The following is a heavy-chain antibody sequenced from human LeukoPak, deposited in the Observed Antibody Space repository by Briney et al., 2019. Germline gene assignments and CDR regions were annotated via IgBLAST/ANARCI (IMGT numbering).Heavy chain of an antibody. CDR3: ARHSGWYVY. Sequence: PSETLSLTCAVYGGSFSGYYWSWIRQPPGEGLEWIGEINHSGSTNYNPSLESRVTISVDTSKNQFSLKLSSVTAADTAVYYCARHSGWYVYWGQGTLVTVSS. D-gene: IGHD6-19*01. J-gene: IGHJ4*02. V-gene: IGHV4-34*01. CDR2: INHSGST. CDR1: GGSFSGYY.